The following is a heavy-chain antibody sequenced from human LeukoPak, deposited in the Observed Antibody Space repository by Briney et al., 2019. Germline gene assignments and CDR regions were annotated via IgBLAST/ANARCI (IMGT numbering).Heavy chain of an antibody. V-gene: IGHV3-33*08. CDR2: ASSDEVNQ. CDR1: GFTFRNHG. J-gene: IGHJ4*02. CDR3: ARTNYGDFGVFDY. D-gene: IGHD4-17*01. Sequence: GGSLRLSCVFSGFTFRNHGMHWVRQAPGKGLEWVAVASSDEVNQNYAYSVKGRFLISRDNAKNSLYLQMNSLRAEDTAVYYCARTNYGDFGVFDYWGQGTLVTVSS.